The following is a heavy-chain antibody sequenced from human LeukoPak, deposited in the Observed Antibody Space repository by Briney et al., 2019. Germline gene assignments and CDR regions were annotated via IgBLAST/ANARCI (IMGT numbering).Heavy chain of an antibody. Sequence: PSETLSLTCAVYGGSFSGYYWSWIRQPPGKGLEWIGEINHSGSTNYNPSLKSRVTISVDTSKNQFSLKLSSVTAADTAVYYCARGGDIVATIGYFDYWGQGTLVTVSS. CDR3: ARGGDIVATIGYFDY. V-gene: IGHV4-34*01. CDR1: GGSFSGYY. J-gene: IGHJ4*02. D-gene: IGHD5-12*01. CDR2: INHSGST.